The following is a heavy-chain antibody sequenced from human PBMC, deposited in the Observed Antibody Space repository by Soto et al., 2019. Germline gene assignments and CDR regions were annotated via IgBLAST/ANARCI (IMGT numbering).Heavy chain of an antibody. Sequence: SETLSLTCTVSGGSISSDNYYWSWIRQHPGKGLEGIGYIYYSGSTLYNPSLKSRVTISVDTSKNHFSLNLSSVTAADTAVYYCETTNYCSNGVCYPNYYYDLYVWGQGTTVTVSS. CDR3: ETTNYCSNGVCYPNYYYDLYV. CDR2: IYYSGST. J-gene: IGHJ6*02. CDR1: GGSISSDNYY. D-gene: IGHD2-8*01. V-gene: IGHV4-31*03.